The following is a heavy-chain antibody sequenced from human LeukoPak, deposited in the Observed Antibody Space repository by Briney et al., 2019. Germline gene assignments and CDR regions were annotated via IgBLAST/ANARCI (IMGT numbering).Heavy chain of an antibody. CDR1: GFTFSSYS. Sequence: PGGSLRLSCAASGFTFSSYSMNWVRQAPGKGLEWVSSISSSSSSIYYADSVKGRFTISRDNAKNSLYLQMNSLRAEDTAVYYCASASGDIVETATMGSYWGQGTLVTVSS. CDR3: ASASGDIVETATMGSY. V-gene: IGHV3-21*04. J-gene: IGHJ4*02. CDR2: ISSSSSSI. D-gene: IGHD5-18*01.